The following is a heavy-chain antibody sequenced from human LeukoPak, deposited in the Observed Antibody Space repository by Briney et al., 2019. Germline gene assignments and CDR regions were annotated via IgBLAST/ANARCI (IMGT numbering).Heavy chain of an antibody. J-gene: IGHJ4*02. CDR3: ATSYSPKYYFDY. Sequence: ASVKVSCKASGGTFSSYAISWVRQAPGQGLEWMGGFDPEDGETIYAQKFQGRVTMTEDTSTDTAYMELSSLRSEDTAVYYCATSYSPKYYFDYWGQGTLVTVSS. D-gene: IGHD4-11*01. CDR2: FDPEDGET. CDR1: GGTFSSYA. V-gene: IGHV1-24*01.